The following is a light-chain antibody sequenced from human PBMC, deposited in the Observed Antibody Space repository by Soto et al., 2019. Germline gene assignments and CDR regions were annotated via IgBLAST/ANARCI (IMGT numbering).Light chain of an antibody. Sequence: EIVMTQSPATLSVSPGERATLSCRASQSVSSNLAWYQQKPGQAPRLLIYGASTRATGIPGRFSGSGSGTEFTLIISSLQSEDVAVYYCQQYNNWWTFGQGTKVEIK. CDR3: QQYNNWWT. CDR1: QSVSSN. CDR2: GAS. J-gene: IGKJ1*01. V-gene: IGKV3-15*01.